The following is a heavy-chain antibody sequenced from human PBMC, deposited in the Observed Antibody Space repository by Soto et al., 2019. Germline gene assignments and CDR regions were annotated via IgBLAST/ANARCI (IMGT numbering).Heavy chain of an antibody. CDR3: ARGVTVFGLVSRFWFDP. J-gene: IGHJ5*02. CDR2: VYNSGIT. V-gene: IGHV4-30-4*01. Sequence: TSETLSLTCTVSGGSISSGDYSWSWVRQSPGKGLEWIGHVYNSGITYYNKSLKKRVVNSIDTSRNQFSPRLNSLTAADRAVYFCARGVTVFGLVSRFWFDPWGQGTVVTVSS. D-gene: IGHD3-3*01. CDR1: GGSISSGDYS.